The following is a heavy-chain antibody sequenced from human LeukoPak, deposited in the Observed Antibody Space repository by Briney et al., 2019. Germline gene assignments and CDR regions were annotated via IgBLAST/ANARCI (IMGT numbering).Heavy chain of an antibody. Sequence: GASVKVSCKASGGTFSSYAISWVRQAPGQGLEWMGGIIPIFGTANYAQKFQGRVTITADESTSTAYMELSSLRSEDTAVYYCARADPNYYDSSGSYFQHWGQGTLVTVSS. CDR2: IIPIFGTA. J-gene: IGHJ1*01. D-gene: IGHD3-22*01. V-gene: IGHV1-69*13. CDR3: ARADPNYYDSSGSYFQH. CDR1: GGTFSSYA.